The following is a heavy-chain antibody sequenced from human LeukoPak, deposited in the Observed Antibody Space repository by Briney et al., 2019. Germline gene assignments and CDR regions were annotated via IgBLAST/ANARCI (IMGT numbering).Heavy chain of an antibody. D-gene: IGHD2-15*01. CDR1: GYTFTSYY. J-gene: IGHJ3*02. V-gene: IGHV1-46*01. CDR3: AGFPVVAVPSSDASDI. CDR2: INPSGGST. Sequence: ASVKVSCKASGYTFTSYYMHWVRQAPGQGLEWMGIINPSGGSTSYAQKFQGRVTMTRDTSTSTVYMELSSLRSEDTAVYYCAGFPVVAVPSSDASDIWGQGTMVTVSS.